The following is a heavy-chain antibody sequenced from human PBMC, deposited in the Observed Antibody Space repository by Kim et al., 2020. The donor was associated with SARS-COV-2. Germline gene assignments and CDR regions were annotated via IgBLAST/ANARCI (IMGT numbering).Heavy chain of an antibody. J-gene: IGHJ4*02. V-gene: IGHV1-69*13. CDR1: GGTFSSYA. CDR3: ARDSYSYGYVDY. Sequence: SVKVSCKASGGTFSSYAISWVRQAPGQGLEWMGGIIPIFGTANYAQKFQGRVTITADESTSTAYMELSSLRSEDTAVYYCARDSYSYGYVDYWGQGTLVTASS. CDR2: IIPIFGTA. D-gene: IGHD5-18*01.